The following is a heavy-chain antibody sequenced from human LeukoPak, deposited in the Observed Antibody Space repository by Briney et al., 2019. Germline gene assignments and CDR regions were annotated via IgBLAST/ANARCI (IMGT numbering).Heavy chain of an antibody. CDR2: IIPIFGTS. D-gene: IGHD3-10*01. CDR1: GGTFSSYA. CDR3: ARDGELTQNPFDY. V-gene: IGHV1-69*13. J-gene: IGHJ4*02. Sequence: SVKVSCKASGGTFSSYAISWVRQAPGQGLEWMGGIIPIFGTSNYAQKFQGRVTITADESTSTAYMELSSLRSEDTAVYYCARDGELTQNPFDYWGQGTLVTVSS.